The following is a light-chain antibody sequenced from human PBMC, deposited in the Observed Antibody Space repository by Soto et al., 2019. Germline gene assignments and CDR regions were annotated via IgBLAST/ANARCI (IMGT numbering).Light chain of an antibody. CDR1: QGISSY. CDR2: AAS. CDR3: SQYHSFQWT. V-gene: IGKV1D-8*01. Sequence: VIWITQSPSLLSASTGYRVTISCRISQGISSYLAWYQQKPGKAPELLIYAASTLQSGVPSRFSGSGSGTDLTLTISCLQSEDFATYYCSQYHSFQWTFGEGTKVDIX. J-gene: IGKJ1*01.